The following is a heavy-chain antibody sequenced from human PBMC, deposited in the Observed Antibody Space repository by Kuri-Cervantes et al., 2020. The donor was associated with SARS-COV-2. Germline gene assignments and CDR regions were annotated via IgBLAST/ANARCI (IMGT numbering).Heavy chain of an antibody. CDR3: ARRFHQYQLPHWYFDP. CDR1: GFTFSSYW. J-gene: IGHJ2*01. CDR2: IKQDGSEK. D-gene: IGHD2-2*01. V-gene: IGHV3-7*01. Sequence: GESLKISCAASGFTFSSYWMSWVRQAPGKGLEWVANIKQDGSEKYYVDSVKGRFTISRDNAKNSLYLQMNSLRAEDTAVYYCARRFHQYQLPHWYFDPWGRGTLVTVSS.